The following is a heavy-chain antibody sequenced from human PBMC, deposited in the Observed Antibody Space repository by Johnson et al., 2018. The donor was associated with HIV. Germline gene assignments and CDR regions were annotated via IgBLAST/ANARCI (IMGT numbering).Heavy chain of an antibody. D-gene: IGHD6-13*01. V-gene: IGHV3-30*03. CDR1: GFTFSSYG. CDR3: ARERGSRSWYFDAFDI. CDR2: ISYDGNNK. Sequence: QVQLVESGGGVVQPGRSLRLSCAASGFTFSSYGMHWVRQAPGKGLEWVAVISYDGNNKYFADSVKGRFTISRDNSKKTLYLQMNNLRVEDTAVYYCARERGSRSWYFDAFDIWGQGTMVTVSS. J-gene: IGHJ3*02.